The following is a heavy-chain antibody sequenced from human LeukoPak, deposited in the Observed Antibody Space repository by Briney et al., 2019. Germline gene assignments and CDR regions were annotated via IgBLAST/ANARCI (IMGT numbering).Heavy chain of an antibody. CDR1: GGSISSYY. CDR2: IYTSGST. CDR3: ARRPPPLRSSSWYYFDY. J-gene: IGHJ4*02. V-gene: IGHV4-4*09. Sequence: SETLSLTCTVSGGSISSYYWSWIRQPPGKGLEWIGYIYTSGSTNYNPSLKSRVTISVDTSKNQFSLKLSSVTAADTAVYYCARRPPPLRSSSWYYFDYWGQGTLVTVSS. D-gene: IGHD6-13*01.